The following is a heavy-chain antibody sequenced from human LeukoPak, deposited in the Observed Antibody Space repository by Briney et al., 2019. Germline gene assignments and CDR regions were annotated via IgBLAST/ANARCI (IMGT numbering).Heavy chain of an antibody. V-gene: IGHV3-20*04. CDR3: AKDEGGNFDY. Sequence: GGSLRLSCAASGFTFDDYVMSWVRQAPGKGLEWVSGINWNGGSPRYADSVKGRFTISRDNSKNTLYLQMNSLRPGDTAVYYCAKDEGGNFDYWGQGTLVTVSS. CDR2: INWNGGSP. CDR1: GFTFDDYV. J-gene: IGHJ4*02.